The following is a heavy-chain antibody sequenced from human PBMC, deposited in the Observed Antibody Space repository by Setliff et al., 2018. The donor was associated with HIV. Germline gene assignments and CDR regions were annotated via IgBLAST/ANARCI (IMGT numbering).Heavy chain of an antibody. J-gene: IGHJ5*02. Sequence: GASVKVSCKAAGCTFSGRAINWVRQAPGQGVEWMGEIIPLFGTTHYAQRFQGRISITADHSTSTAYMELSSPKSADTAVYYCARAPTHEHSTGWYSSSNRFDPWGQGTLVTVSS. D-gene: IGHD1-26*01. CDR3: ARAPTHEHSTGWYSSSNRFDP. V-gene: IGHV1-69*13. CDR1: GCTFSGRA. CDR2: IIPLFGTT.